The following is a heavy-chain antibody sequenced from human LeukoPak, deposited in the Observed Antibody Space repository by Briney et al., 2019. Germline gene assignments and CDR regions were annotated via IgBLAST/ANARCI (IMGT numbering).Heavy chain of an antibody. D-gene: IGHD5-12*01. Sequence: ASVKVSCKASGYTFTSYDINWLRQASGQGLEWMGWMNPNSGNTGYAQKFQGRFTMAWDTSITTAYMELSSLRSEDTAVYYCAREYRHQPDWGQGTLVTVSS. V-gene: IGHV1-8*01. CDR1: GYTFTSYD. CDR3: AREYRHQPD. J-gene: IGHJ4*02. CDR2: MNPNSGNT.